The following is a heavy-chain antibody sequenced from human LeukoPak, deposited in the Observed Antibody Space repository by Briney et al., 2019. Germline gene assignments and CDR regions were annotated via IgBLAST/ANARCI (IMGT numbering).Heavy chain of an antibody. CDR2: INAGNGNT. CDR1: GYTFTSYT. V-gene: IGHV1-3*01. Sequence: ASVKVSCKASGYTFTSYTMHWVRQAPGQRLEWMGWINAGNGNTKYSQKFQGRVTITRDSSASTAYMELSSLRSEDTAVYYCARDASRVVVVIDYFDYWGQGTPVTVSS. J-gene: IGHJ4*02. D-gene: IGHD3-22*01. CDR3: ARDASRVVVVIDYFDY.